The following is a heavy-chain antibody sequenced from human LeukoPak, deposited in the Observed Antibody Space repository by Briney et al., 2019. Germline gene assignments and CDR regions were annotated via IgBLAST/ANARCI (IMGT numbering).Heavy chain of an antibody. CDR1: GGSISSGGYY. V-gene: IGHV4-31*03. CDR2: IYYTGST. D-gene: IGHD3-22*01. CDR3: ARGAMPDARNYDSSGLIDT. Sequence: PSETLSLTCTVSGGSISSGGYYWNWIRQHPGRGLEWIGYIYYTGSTYYNPSLKSRVTISVDTSNNQFSLKLSSVTAADTAVYYCARGAMPDARNYDSSGLIDTWGQGTLVTISP. J-gene: IGHJ5*02.